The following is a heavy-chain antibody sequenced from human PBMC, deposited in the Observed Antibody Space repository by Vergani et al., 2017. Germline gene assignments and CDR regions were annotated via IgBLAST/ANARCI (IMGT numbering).Heavy chain of an antibody. CDR2: IYPGDSDT. CDR3: ARHEACSGGSCYSSGFDY. D-gene: IGHD2-15*01. CDR1: GYSFTSYW. Sequence: EVQLVQSGAVVKTPGESLKISCKGSGYSFTSYWIGWVRQMPGKGLEWMGIIYPGDSDTRYSPSFQGQVTISADKSISTAYLQWSSLKASDTAMYYCARHEACSGGSCYSSGFDYWGQGTLVTVSS. V-gene: IGHV5-51*01. J-gene: IGHJ4*02.